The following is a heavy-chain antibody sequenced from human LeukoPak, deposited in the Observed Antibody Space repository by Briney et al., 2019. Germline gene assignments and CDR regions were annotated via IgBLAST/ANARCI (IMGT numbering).Heavy chain of an antibody. V-gene: IGHV3-49*04. CDR1: GFTFGNFA. CDR3: TRVGRRAGYDILTGYLPYYFDY. D-gene: IGHD3-9*01. CDR2: IRSKAYGGTT. Sequence: AGGSLRLSCTVSGFTFGNFAMSWVRQAPGKGLEWVGFIRSKAYGGTTEYAASVKGRFTISRDDSKSIAYLQMNSLKTEDTAVYYCTRVGRRAGYDILTGYLPYYFDYWGQGTLVTVSS. J-gene: IGHJ4*02.